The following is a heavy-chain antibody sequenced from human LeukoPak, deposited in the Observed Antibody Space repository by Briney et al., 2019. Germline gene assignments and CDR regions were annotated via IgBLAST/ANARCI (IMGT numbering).Heavy chain of an antibody. CDR3: ATVMAVAGPFDP. Sequence: ASVKVSCKVSGYTLTELSMHWVRQAPGKGLEWMGGFDPEDGETIYAQKFQGRVTMTEDTSTDTAYMELSSLRSEDTAVYYYATVMAVAGPFDPWGQGTLVTVSS. CDR1: GYTLTELS. D-gene: IGHD6-19*01. J-gene: IGHJ5*02. CDR2: FDPEDGET. V-gene: IGHV1-24*01.